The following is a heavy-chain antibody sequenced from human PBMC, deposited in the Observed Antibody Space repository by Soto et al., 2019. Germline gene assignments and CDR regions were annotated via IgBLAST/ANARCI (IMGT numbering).Heavy chain of an antibody. J-gene: IGHJ2*01. D-gene: IGHD6-19*01. CDR3: ASDSSGWYDLYWYFDL. Sequence: QVQLVQSGAEVKKPGSSVKVSCKASGGTFSSYTISWVRQAPGQGLEWMGRIIPILGIANYAQKFQGRVTITADKSTSTAYMELSSLRSEDTAVYYCASDSSGWYDLYWYFDLWGRGTLVTVSS. CDR2: IIPILGIA. V-gene: IGHV1-69*02. CDR1: GGTFSSYT.